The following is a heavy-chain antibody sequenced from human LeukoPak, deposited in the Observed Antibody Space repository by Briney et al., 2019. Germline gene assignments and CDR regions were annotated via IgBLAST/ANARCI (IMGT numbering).Heavy chain of an antibody. CDR2: IYTSGTT. V-gene: IGHV4-61*02. Sequence: SQTLSLTCTVSGVSIRSGSYYWSWIRQPAGKGLEWIGRIYTSGTTNYNPSLKSRVTISVGTSKSQFSLKLSSVTAADTAVYYCAREVSDYDILTGWIDYWGQGALVSVSS. CDR3: AREVSDYDILTGWIDY. J-gene: IGHJ4*02. CDR1: GVSIRSGSYY. D-gene: IGHD3-9*01.